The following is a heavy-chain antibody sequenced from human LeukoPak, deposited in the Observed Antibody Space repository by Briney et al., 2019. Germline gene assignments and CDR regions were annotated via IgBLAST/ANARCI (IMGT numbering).Heavy chain of an antibody. CDR2: ITSNENFR. J-gene: IGHJ4*02. D-gene: IGHD5-24*01. CDR1: GFTFTSHT. Sequence: GRSLRLSCAASGFTFTSHTMRWVRQAPGKGLEWVTTITSNENFRFYADSVKGRFTVSRDNSKNTLYLQLDSLTVEDTALYYCVKDRDGSWAFDCWGQGTLVTVSS. CDR3: VKDRDGSWAFDC. V-gene: IGHV3-30*04.